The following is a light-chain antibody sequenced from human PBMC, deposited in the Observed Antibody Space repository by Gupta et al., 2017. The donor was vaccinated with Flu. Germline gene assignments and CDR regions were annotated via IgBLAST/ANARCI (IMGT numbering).Light chain of an antibody. CDR3: PQQHNSPWP. CDR2: SAS. CDR1: QDMRND. J-gene: IGKJ1*01. Sequence: DIQMAQSPSSLSASVGDRVTITCRASQDMRNDLSWYQQKPGQAPERLIYSASTLKSGVPSRFSGSGYGTEFTLTISGRQPEEFANYYCPQQHNSPWPFGQGTKVEIK. V-gene: IGKV1-17*01.